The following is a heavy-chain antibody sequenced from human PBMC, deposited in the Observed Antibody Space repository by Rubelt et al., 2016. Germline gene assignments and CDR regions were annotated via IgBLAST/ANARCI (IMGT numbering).Heavy chain of an antibody. CDR1: GFSFSVYA. Sequence: EVQLVESGGGLVQPGGSLRLSCVASGFSFSVYAMSWVRQAPGKGLEWISYISSGSSTIYYADSVKGRFTISRDNAKNSRYLQWNSLGAEDTAVYYCARAPVPFAYWGQGTLVTVSS. CDR3: ARAPVPFAY. J-gene: IGHJ4*02. D-gene: IGHD2-2*01. V-gene: IGHV3-48*04. CDR2: ISSGSSTI.